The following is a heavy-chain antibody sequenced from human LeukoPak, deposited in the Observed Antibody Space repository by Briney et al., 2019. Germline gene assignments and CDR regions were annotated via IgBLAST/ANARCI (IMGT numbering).Heavy chain of an antibody. CDR1: GYTFTDNY. D-gene: IGHD4-17*01. J-gene: IGHJ3*02. CDR3: ACTTVTNAFDI. CDR2: INPNSGGT. V-gene: IGHV1-2*02. Sequence: ASLKVSCKASGYTFTDNYLHWVRQAPGQGLEWMGWINPNSGGTNYAQKFQGRVTMTRDTSISTAYMELSRLRSDDTAVYYCACTTVTNAFDIWGQGTMVTVSS.